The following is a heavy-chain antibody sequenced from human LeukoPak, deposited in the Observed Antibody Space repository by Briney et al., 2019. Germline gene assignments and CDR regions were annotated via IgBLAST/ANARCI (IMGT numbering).Heavy chain of an antibody. D-gene: IGHD3-16*01. V-gene: IGHV3-74*01. CDR2: IKNDGSGI. Sequence: GGALRLSCAASGFNFVNTWMHWVRQAPGKGLVWVARIKNDGSGIIYADSVEGRFTISRDNARNTVYLQMNSLRAEDTAVYFCAKSTRAVMAMMDVWGKGTTVTVSS. CDR3: AKSTRAVMAMMDV. CDR1: GFNFVNTW. J-gene: IGHJ6*04.